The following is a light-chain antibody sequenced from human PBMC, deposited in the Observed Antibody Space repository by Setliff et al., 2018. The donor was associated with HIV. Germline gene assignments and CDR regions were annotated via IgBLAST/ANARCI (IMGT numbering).Light chain of an antibody. CDR2: DVT. V-gene: IGLV2-14*01. CDR1: SSDIAAYKY. J-gene: IGLJ1*01. CDR3: SSSTASAPYV. Sequence: QSALTQTASVSVSPGQSITIACTGTSSDIAAYKYVSWYQQLPGKAPEVVIFDVTSRPSGVSVRFSGSKSGNTASLTISGLQAEDEGDYYCSSSTASAPYVFGTGTKVTVL.